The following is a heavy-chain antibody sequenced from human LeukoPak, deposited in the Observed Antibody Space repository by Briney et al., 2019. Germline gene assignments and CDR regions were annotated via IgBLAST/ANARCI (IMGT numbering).Heavy chain of an antibody. CDR3: ARLPHDYGDELDY. J-gene: IGHJ4*02. D-gene: IGHD4-17*01. CDR1: GGSISSSSYY. Sequence: SSETLSLTCTVSGGSISSSSYYWGWIRQPPGKGLEWIGTIYYSGSTYYNPSLKSRVTISVYTSKNQFSLKLRSVTAADTAVYYCARLPHDYGDELDYWGQGTLVIVSS. CDR2: IYYSGST. V-gene: IGHV4-39*01.